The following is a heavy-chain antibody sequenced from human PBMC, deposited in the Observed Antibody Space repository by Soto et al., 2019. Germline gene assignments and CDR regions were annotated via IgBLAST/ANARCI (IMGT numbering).Heavy chain of an antibody. V-gene: IGHV2-26*01. CDR3: ARALREGLPIYYFDS. CDR2: IFWYDER. D-gene: IGHD1-26*01. J-gene: IGHJ4*02. Sequence: QVTLKESGPVLVKPTETLTLTCTVTGFSLSKDRMGVNWIRQPPGKALEWLADIFWYDERSYNTSLKSRLTISRDTSKSQVVLTMTNVDPVDTGTYFCARALREGLPIYYFDSWGQGTLVTVSS. CDR1: GFSLSKDRMG.